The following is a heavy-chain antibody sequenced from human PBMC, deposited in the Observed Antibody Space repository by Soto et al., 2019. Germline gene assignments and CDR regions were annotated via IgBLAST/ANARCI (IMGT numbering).Heavy chain of an antibody. Sequence: QVQLVESGGGVVQPGRSLRLSCAASGFTFSSYGMHWVRQAPGKGLEWVAVISYDGSNKYYADSVKGRFTISRDNSKNTLYLQMNSLRAEDTAVYYCANDCPPHCGGDCQTDYWGQGTLVTVSS. J-gene: IGHJ4*02. CDR2: ISYDGSNK. V-gene: IGHV3-30*18. D-gene: IGHD2-21*02. CDR1: GFTFSSYG. CDR3: ANDCPPHCGGDCQTDY.